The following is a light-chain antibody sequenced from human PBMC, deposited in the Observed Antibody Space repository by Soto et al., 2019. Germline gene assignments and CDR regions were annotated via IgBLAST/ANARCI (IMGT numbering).Light chain of an antibody. J-gene: IGKJ2*01. CDR1: QDIDNW. CDR2: SAS. V-gene: IGKV1-12*01. CDR3: QRTNSFPPYT. Sequence: DIQMTQSPSSVSASVGDRVTITCRASQDIDNWLAWYQQKPGKSPKILIYSASTLQDGVPSRFSGRGYGTDFTLTISDLQPEDFATYCCQRTNSFPPYTFGQGTKLEI.